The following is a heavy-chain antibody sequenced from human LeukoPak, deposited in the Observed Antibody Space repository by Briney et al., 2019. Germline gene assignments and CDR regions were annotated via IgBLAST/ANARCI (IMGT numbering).Heavy chain of an antibody. V-gene: IGHV1-8*01. Sequence: GASVKVSCKASVYTFTSYDINWVRQAPGQGLEWMGWMNPNSGNTGYAQKFQGRVTMTRNTSISTAYMELSSLRSEDTAVYYCARGRRGVIILPYYYYYMDVWGKGTTVTVSS. CDR3: ARGRRGVIILPYYYYYMDV. CDR1: VYTFTSYD. D-gene: IGHD3-10*01. J-gene: IGHJ6*03. CDR2: MNPNSGNT.